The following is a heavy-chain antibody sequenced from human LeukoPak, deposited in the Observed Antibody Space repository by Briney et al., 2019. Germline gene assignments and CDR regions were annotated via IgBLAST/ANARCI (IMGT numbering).Heavy chain of an antibody. J-gene: IGHJ5*02. D-gene: IGHD6-13*01. Sequence: EGPLRLSCSASGFTFSSYPMHWVRHAPREGLEYVSAISSNEGSTYYADSVRGRFTISRDNSKNPLYLQMNSLRAEDTAVYYCAKRSGEQQRYGINWFDPWGQGTLVTVSS. CDR3: AKRSGEQQRYGINWFDP. CDR2: ISSNEGST. CDR1: GFTFSSYP. V-gene: IGHV3-64D*06.